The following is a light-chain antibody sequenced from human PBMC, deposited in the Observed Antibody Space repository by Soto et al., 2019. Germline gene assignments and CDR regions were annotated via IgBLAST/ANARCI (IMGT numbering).Light chain of an antibody. Sequence: AIQMTQSPSSLYASVGDRVTITCRASQGIRTELGWYQQKPGKAPKLLIYGASTLQSGVPSRFSGSGSGTDFTLTISSLQSDDLATYYCLQDNSYPLTFGQGTKVEIE. V-gene: IGKV1-6*01. CDR1: QGIRTE. CDR2: GAS. CDR3: LQDNSYPLT. J-gene: IGKJ1*01.